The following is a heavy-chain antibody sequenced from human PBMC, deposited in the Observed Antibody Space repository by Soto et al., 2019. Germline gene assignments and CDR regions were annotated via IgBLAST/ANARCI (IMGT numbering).Heavy chain of an antibody. V-gene: IGHV3-23*01. Sequence: GGSLRLSCAASGFTFSSYAMSWVRQAPGKGLEWVSAISGSGGSTYYADSVKGRFTISRDNSKNTLYLQMNSLRAEDTAVYYCAKGPYSSGFYQKKDAFDIWGQGTMVTVSS. CDR1: GFTFSSYA. J-gene: IGHJ3*02. CDR2: ISGSGGST. CDR3: AKGPYSSGFYQKKDAFDI. D-gene: IGHD6-19*01.